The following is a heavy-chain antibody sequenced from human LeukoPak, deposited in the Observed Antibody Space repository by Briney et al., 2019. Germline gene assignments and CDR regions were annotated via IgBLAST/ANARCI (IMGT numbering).Heavy chain of an antibody. CDR1: GYTFTGYY. CDR3: ARGPGMGAIPHFGY. J-gene: IGHJ4*02. CDR2: INPDTGGT. V-gene: IGHV1-2*02. Sequence: GASVKVSCKASGYTFTGYYIQWVRQAPGQGLEWMGWINPDTGGTNYAQKFQGGVTMTRDTSISAAYMELSTLRSDDTAVYYCARGPGMGAIPHFGYWGQGTPVTVSS. D-gene: IGHD2-21*01.